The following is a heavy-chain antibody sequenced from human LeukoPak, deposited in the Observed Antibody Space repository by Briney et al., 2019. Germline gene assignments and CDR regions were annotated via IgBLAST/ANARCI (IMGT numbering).Heavy chain of an antibody. J-gene: IGHJ4*02. Sequence: SVKVSCKASGFTFTSSAMQWVRQARGQRLEWIGWIVVGSGNTNYAQKFQERVAITRDMSTSTAYMELSSLRSEDTAVYYCAAFPYYYDSSGHPQRAGIDYWGQGTLVTVSS. D-gene: IGHD3-22*01. CDR1: GFTFTSSA. V-gene: IGHV1-58*02. CDR2: IVVGSGNT. CDR3: AAFPYYYDSSGHPQRAGIDY.